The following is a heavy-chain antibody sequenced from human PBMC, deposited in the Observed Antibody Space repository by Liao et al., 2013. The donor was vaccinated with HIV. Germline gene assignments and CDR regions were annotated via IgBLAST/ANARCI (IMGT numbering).Heavy chain of an antibody. V-gene: IGHV4-59*01. CDR3: ARRSFAYYFDF. J-gene: IGHJ4*02. CDR2: VFDTGAT. CDR1: GAAIANYY. D-gene: IGHD5-24*01. Sequence: QVYMQESGPGLVKPSETLSLTCTVSGAAIANYYWTWVRQAPGKGLEWIGCVFDTGATTYNPSLESRVTISVDTSKGQFSLKMMSMTAVDTATYFCARRSFAYYFDFWGQGILVTVSP.